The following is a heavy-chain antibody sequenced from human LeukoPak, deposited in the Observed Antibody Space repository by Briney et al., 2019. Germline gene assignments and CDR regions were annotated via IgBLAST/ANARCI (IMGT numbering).Heavy chain of an antibody. CDR2: IYTSGST. D-gene: IGHD2-2*01. CDR3: ARDGQYCSSTSCYGRTHNWFDP. V-gene: IGHV4-4*07. CDR1: GDSISSYY. J-gene: IGHJ5*02. Sequence: PSETLSLTCTVDGDSISSYYWSWLRQPAGKGLGWIGRIYTSGSTNYNPSLKSRVNMSVDTSKIQFSLKLSSVTAADTAVYYCARDGQYCSSTSCYGRTHNWFDPWGQGTLVTVSS.